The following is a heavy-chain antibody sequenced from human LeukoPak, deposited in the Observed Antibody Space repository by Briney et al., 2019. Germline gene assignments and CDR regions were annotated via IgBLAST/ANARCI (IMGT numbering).Heavy chain of an antibody. CDR3: ARHRQQLVHRSFDY. Sequence: SETLSLTCTVSGGSISSYYWSWIRQPPGKGLEWIGYIYYSGSANYNPSLKSRVTISVDTSKNQFSLKLSSVTAADTAVYYCARHRQQLVHRSFDYWGREPWSPSPQ. CDR1: GGSISSYY. D-gene: IGHD6-13*01. CDR2: IYYSGSA. V-gene: IGHV4-59*08. J-gene: IGHJ4*02.